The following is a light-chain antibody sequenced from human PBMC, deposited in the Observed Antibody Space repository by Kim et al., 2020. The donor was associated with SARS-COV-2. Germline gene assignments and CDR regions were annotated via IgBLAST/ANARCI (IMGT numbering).Light chain of an antibody. V-gene: IGLV2-14*04. Sequence: GQSITISCTGTSSDVGGYNHVSWYQQHPGKVPKLLIYDVSKWPSGVSNRFSGSKSGNTASLTISGLQAEDEADYYCASFAPSNTWVFGGETQLTVL. CDR3: ASFAPSNTWV. CDR1: SSDVGGYNH. J-gene: IGLJ3*02. CDR2: DVS.